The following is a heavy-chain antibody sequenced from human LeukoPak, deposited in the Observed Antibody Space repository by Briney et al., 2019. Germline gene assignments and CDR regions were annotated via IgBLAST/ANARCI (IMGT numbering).Heavy chain of an antibody. V-gene: IGHV1-69*13. CDR3: ARAPYSSGGSTNYYYSYYMDV. CDR1: GGTFSSYA. Sequence: VASVKVSCKASGGTFSSYAVTWVRQAPAQGLEWMAGIIPIFGTADYAQKFQGRVTIAADESTSTAYMELSSLRSEDTAVYYCARAPYSSGGSTNYYYSYYMDVWGTGTTVTVSS. D-gene: IGHD6-19*01. J-gene: IGHJ6*03. CDR2: IIPIFGTA.